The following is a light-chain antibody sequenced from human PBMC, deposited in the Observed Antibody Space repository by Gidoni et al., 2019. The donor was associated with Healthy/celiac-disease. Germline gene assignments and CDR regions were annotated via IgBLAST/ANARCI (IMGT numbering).Light chain of an antibody. CDR1: SSDVGSYNL. CDR2: EGS. V-gene: IGLV2-23*01. CDR3: CSYAGSSTLVV. J-gene: IGLJ2*01. Sequence: QAALPQPASGSGSPGQSITISCTGTSSDVGSYNLVSWYQQHPGKAPKLMIYEGSKRPSGVSNRFSGSKSGNTASLTISGLQAEDEADYYCCSYAGSSTLVVFGGGTKLTVL.